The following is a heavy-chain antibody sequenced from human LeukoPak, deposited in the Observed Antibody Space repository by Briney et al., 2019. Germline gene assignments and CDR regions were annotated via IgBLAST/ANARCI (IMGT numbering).Heavy chain of an antibody. Sequence: ASVKVSCKASGGTFSSYAISWVRQAPGQGLEWMGGIIPIFGTANYAQKFQGRVTITADESTSTAYMELSSLRSEDTAVYYCARGEYSNSFSLWYYYYMDVWGKGTTVTISS. CDR2: IIPIFGTA. D-gene: IGHD2/OR15-2a*01. CDR3: ARGEYSNSFSLWYYYYMDV. CDR1: GGTFSSYA. V-gene: IGHV1-69*13. J-gene: IGHJ6*03.